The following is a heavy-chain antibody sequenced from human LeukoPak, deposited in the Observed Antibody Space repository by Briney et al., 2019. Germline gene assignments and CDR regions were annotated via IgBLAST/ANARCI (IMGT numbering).Heavy chain of an antibody. CDR3: ARELITKWSCGDY. CDR2: IKHDGSDR. V-gene: IGHV3-7*01. CDR1: GFTFSTYW. D-gene: IGHD1-20*01. J-gene: IGHJ4*02. Sequence: GGSLRLSCAASGFTFSTYWMSWVRQAPGKGLEWVANIKHDGSDRNYVDSVRGRFTISRDNGKNLLHLQMNTPRAEDTAVYYCARELITKWSCGDYWGQGTPVTVSP.